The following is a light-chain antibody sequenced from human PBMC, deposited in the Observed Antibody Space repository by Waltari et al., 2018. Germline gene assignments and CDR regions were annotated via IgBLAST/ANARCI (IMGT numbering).Light chain of an antibody. CDR1: QSLLHRSGNTF. Sequence: DIVMTQSPLSLSVTPGEPASISCRYSQSLLHRSGNTFLDWYLQKPGQSPQLLIYLISNRASGGPDRFSGSGSGTDFTLKISRVEAEDVGVYFCMQARQTPWTFGQGTKVEIK. V-gene: IGKV2-28*01. J-gene: IGKJ1*01. CDR3: MQARQTPWT. CDR2: LIS.